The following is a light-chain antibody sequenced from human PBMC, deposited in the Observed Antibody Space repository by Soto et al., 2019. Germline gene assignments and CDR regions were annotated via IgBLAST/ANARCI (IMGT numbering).Light chain of an antibody. J-gene: IGKJ2*01. V-gene: IGKV3-11*01. CDR3: QQRSNWPPYT. Sequence: EIVLTQSPATLSLSPGERATLSCMARQSVSSYLAWYQQKPGQSPRLLIYDASNRATGIPARFSGSGSGTGFTLTISIRETEDLAVYYCQQRSNWPPYTFGQWTKLEIK. CDR2: DAS. CDR1: QSVSSY.